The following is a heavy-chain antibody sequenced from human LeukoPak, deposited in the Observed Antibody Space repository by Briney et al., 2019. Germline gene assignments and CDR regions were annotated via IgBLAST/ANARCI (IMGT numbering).Heavy chain of an antibody. V-gene: IGHV3-48*02. Sequence: TGGSLRLSCAASGFTFRSYDMNWVRQAPGKGLEWVSFISSSSTIYYADSVKGRFTISRDNAKNSLDLQMNSLRDEDTAVYYCARDHYFKIDYWGQGTLVTVSS. J-gene: IGHJ4*02. CDR3: ARDHYFKIDY. D-gene: IGHD2/OR15-2a*01. CDR1: GFTFRSYD. CDR2: ISSSSTI.